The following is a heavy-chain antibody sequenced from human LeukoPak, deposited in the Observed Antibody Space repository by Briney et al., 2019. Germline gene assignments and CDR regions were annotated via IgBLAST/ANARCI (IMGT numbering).Heavy chain of an antibody. D-gene: IGHD3-10*01. Sequence: GGSLRLSCAASGFTFSSYSMNWVRQAPGKGLEWVSSISSSSSYIYYADSVKGRFTIPRDNAKNSLYLQMNSLRAEDTAVYYCARDYYGSGSYYYYYYSMDVWGQGTTVTVSS. CDR3: ARDYYGSGSYYYYYYSMDV. CDR1: GFTFSSYS. V-gene: IGHV3-21*01. J-gene: IGHJ6*02. CDR2: ISSSSSYI.